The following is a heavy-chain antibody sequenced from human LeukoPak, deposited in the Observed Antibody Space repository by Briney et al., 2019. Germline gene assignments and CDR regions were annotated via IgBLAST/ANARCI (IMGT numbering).Heavy chain of an antibody. CDR2: INPNSGGT. CDR3: ARDRSGSGYYYSGLFDY. J-gene: IGHJ4*02. CDR1: GYTFTGYY. V-gene: IGHV1-2*02. Sequence: ASVKVSCKASGYTFTGYYMHWVRQAPGQGLEWMGWINPNSGGTNYAQKLQGRVTMTTDTSTSTAYTELRSLRSDDTAVYYCARDRSGSGYYYSGLFDYWGQGTLVTVSS. D-gene: IGHD3-22*01.